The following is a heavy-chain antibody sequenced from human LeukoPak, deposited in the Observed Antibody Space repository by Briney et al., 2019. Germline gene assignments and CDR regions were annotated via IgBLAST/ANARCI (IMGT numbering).Heavy chain of an antibody. V-gene: IGHV1-46*01. CDR2: INPSGGST. CDR3: ARGYYDSSTYWRVYYFDY. D-gene: IGHD3-22*01. Sequence: ASVKVSCKASGYTFTSYYMHWVRQAPGQGLEWMGVINPSGGSTSYAQKFQGRVTMTRDTSTSTVYMELSSLRSEDTAVYYCARGYYDSSTYWRVYYFDYWGQGTLVTVSS. CDR1: GYTFTSYY. J-gene: IGHJ4*02.